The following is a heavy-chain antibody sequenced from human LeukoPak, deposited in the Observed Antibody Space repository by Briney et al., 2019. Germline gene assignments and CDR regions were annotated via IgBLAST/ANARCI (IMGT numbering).Heavy chain of an antibody. CDR1: GYTFTGYY. Sequence: GASVKVSCKASGYTFTGYYLHWVRQAPGRGLEWMGWINPKSGDTNYAQNFQGRVTMTRDTSMNTAYVELSRLRSDDTAVYFCARGYCSGGSCYLVENWFDFWGQGTLVTVSS. V-gene: IGHV1-2*02. D-gene: IGHD2-15*01. CDR3: ARGYCSGGSCYLVENWFDF. J-gene: IGHJ5*01. CDR2: INPKSGDT.